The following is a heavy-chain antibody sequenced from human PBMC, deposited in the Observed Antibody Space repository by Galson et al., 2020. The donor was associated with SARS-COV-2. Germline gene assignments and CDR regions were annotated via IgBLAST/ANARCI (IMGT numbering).Heavy chain of an antibody. J-gene: IGHJ4*02. Sequence: KMSGPTLVKPTETLTLTCTVSGFSLSNARMGVSWIRQPPGKALEWLAHIFSNDEKSYNTSLKSRLSISKDTSKSQVVLTMTNMDPVDTATYYCARIVSVRGVTFDYWGQGTLVTVSS. CDR2: IFSNDEK. D-gene: IGHD3-10*01. V-gene: IGHV2-26*01. CDR1: GFSLSNARMG. CDR3: ARIVSVRGVTFDY.